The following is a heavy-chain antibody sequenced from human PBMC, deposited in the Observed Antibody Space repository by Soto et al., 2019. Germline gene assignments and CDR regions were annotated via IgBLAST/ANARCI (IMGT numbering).Heavy chain of an antibody. CDR1: GGSISSGDYY. CDR3: ARDYYDFWSGYNGAKYYYGMDV. Sequence: KTSETLSLTCTVSGGSISSGDYYWSWIRQPPGKGLEWIGYIYYSGSTYYNPSLKSRVTISVDTSKNQFSLKLSSVTAADTAVYYCARDYYDFWSGYNGAKYYYGMDVWGQGTTVTVSS. D-gene: IGHD3-3*01. J-gene: IGHJ6*02. V-gene: IGHV4-30-4*01. CDR2: IYYSGST.